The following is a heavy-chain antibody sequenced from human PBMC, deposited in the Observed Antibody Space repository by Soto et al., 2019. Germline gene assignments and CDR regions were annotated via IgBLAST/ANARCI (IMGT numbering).Heavy chain of an antibody. CDR3: AKAFGYSYGYVSDY. V-gene: IGHV3-30*18. J-gene: IGHJ4*02. D-gene: IGHD5-18*01. Sequence: GGSLRLSCAASGFTFSSYGMHWVRQAPGKGLEWVAVISYDGSNKYYADSVKGRFTISRDNSKNTLYLQMNSLRAEDTAVYYCAKAFGYSYGYVSDYWGQGTLVTVSS. CDR2: ISYDGSNK. CDR1: GFTFSSYG.